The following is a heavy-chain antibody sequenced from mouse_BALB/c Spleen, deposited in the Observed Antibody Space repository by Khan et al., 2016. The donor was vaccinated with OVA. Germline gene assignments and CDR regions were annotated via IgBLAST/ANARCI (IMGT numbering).Heavy chain of an antibody. V-gene: IGHV3-2*02. CDR1: GYSITSGYA. J-gene: IGHJ2*01. Sequence: EVQLQESGPGLVKPSQSLSLTCTVTGYSITSGYAWNWIRKFPGNKLEWTGYISYSGVTSYNPSLTRRISLTPAPSKNPFFLQLNSVTTEDTATYYCARGNYYGYYFDYWGQGTTLTVSS. CDR2: ISYSGVT. D-gene: IGHD1-1*01. CDR3: ARGNYYGYYFDY.